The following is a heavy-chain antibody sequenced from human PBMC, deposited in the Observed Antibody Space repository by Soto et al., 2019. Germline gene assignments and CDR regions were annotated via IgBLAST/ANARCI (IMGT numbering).Heavy chain of an antibody. D-gene: IGHD6-13*01. V-gene: IGHV3-48*03. Sequence: EVKMVESGGGLVQTGGSLRISCAVSGFTFSSYEMNWVRQAPGKGLEWVSYISSSGSTIYYADSVKGRFTISRDNAKNSLYLQMNSLRAEDTAVYYCVRVRQHYFDYWGQGTLVTVSS. CDR2: ISSSGSTI. CDR3: VRVRQHYFDY. J-gene: IGHJ4*02. CDR1: GFTFSSYE.